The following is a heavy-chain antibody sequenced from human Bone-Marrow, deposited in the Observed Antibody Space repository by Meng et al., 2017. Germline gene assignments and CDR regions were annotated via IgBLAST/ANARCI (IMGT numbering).Heavy chain of an antibody. J-gene: IGHJ6*02. V-gene: IGHV3-21*01. CDR3: ARDLSALVSSSWYVGSVYYYYGMDV. CDR2: ISSSSSYI. D-gene: IGHD6-13*01. Sequence: GESLKISCAASGFTFSSYSMNWVRQAPGKGLEWVSSISSSSSYIYYADSAKGRFTISRDNAKNSLYLQMNSLRAEDTAVYYCARDLSALVSSSWYVGSVYYYYGMDVWGQGTTVTVSS. CDR1: GFTFSSYS.